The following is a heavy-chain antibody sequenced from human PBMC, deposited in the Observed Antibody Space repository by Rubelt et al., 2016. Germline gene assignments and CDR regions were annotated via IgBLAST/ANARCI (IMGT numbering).Heavy chain of an antibody. D-gene: IGHD2-2*01. J-gene: IGHJ4*02. Sequence: QLQLRESGPGLVKPSETLSLTCTVSGGSISSYYWGWIRQPPGKGLEWIGSIFYSGSTYYNPSLKSRVTISVDTTKNQFSLKLNSVTAAYTAVYYCARQSRIPAAMGFDYWGQGTLVTVSS. CDR3: ARQSRIPAAMGFDY. CDR1: GGSISSYY. V-gene: IGHV4-39*01. CDR2: IFYSGST.